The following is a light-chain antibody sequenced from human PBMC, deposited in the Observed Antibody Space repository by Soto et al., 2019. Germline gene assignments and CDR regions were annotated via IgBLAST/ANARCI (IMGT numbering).Light chain of an antibody. J-gene: IGKJ4*01. Sequence: EIVLTQSPDTLSLSPGERATLSCRASQSLSSVYLSWYQHKPGQAPRLLFFGASSRAIGIPDRFSGSGSGTDFTLAIDRLEPEDFAVYYCQQFRISPTFGGGTKVEIK. V-gene: IGKV3-20*01. CDR1: QSLSSVY. CDR3: QQFRISPT. CDR2: GAS.